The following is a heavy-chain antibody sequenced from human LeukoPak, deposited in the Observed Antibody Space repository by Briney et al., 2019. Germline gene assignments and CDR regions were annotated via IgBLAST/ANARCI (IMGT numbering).Heavy chain of an antibody. V-gene: IGHV4-34*01. D-gene: IGHD3-22*01. CDR3: AHRGSGYLWLG. CDR2: INHSGST. J-gene: IGHJ4*02. CDR1: GGSFSGYY. Sequence: SETLSLTCAVYGGSFSGYYWSWLRQPPGKGLEWIGEINHSGSTNYNPSLKSRVTISVDTSKNQFSLRLSSVTAADTAVYYCAHRGSGYLWLGWGQGTLVTVSS.